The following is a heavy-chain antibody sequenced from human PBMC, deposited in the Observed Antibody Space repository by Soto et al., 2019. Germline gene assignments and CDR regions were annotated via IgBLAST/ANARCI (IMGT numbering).Heavy chain of an antibody. CDR3: AARWLQFDY. Sequence: TLSLTCAVSGGSISSGGYSWSWIRQPPGKGLEWIGYIYHSASTYYNPSLKSRVTISVDRSKNQFSLKLSSVSAADTAGYYCAARWLQFDYWGQGTLGSLSS. CDR2: IYHSAST. J-gene: IGHJ4*02. D-gene: IGHD5-12*01. V-gene: IGHV4-30-2*01. CDR1: GGSISSGGYS.